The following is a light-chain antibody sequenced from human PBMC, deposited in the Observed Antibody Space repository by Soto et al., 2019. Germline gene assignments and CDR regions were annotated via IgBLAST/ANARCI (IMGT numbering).Light chain of an antibody. V-gene: IGKV3-20*01. CDR1: QTVSSSY. CDR2: GAS. CDR3: QQYGSSPHT. J-gene: IGKJ1*01. Sequence: EIVLTPSPGTLSLSPGERATLSCRASQTVSSSYLAWYQQKPGQAPRLLIYGASSRATGIPDRFSGSGSGTDFTLTISRLEPEDCALYYCQQYGSSPHTCGQGTKVDIK.